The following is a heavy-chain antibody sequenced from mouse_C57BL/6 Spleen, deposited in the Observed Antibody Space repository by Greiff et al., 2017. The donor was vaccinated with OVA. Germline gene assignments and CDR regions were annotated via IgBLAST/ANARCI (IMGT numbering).Heavy chain of an antibody. CDR2: INPNNGGT. CDR3: ARRGLYYFDY. D-gene: IGHD3-3*01. J-gene: IGHJ2*01. V-gene: IGHV1-26*01. CDR1: GYTFTDYY. Sequence: VQLQQSGPELVKPGASVKISCKASGYTFTDYYMNWVKQSHGQSLEWIGDINPNNGGTSYNQKFKGKATLTVDKSSRTAYMELRSLTSEDSAVYYCARRGLYYFDYWGQGTTLTVSS.